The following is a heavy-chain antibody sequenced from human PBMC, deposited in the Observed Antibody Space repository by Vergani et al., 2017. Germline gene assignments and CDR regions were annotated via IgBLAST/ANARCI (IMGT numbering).Heavy chain of an antibody. D-gene: IGHD3-3*01. V-gene: IGHV3-21*01. J-gene: IGHJ2*01. CDR1: GFTFSSYW. Sequence: EVQLVESGGGLVQPGGSLRLSCAASGFTFSSYWMSWVRQAPGKGLEWVSSISSSSSYIYYADSVKGRFTISRDNAKNSLYLQMNSLRAEDTAVYYCANSPLRFLEWLQRTDWYFDLWGRGTLVTVSS. CDR3: ANSPLRFLEWLQRTDWYFDL. CDR2: ISSSSSYI.